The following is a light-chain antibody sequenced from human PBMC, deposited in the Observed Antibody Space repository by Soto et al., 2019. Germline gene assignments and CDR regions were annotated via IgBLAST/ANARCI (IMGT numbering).Light chain of an antibody. Sequence: DIQMTQSPSSLSASVGDRVTITCRASQSISSYLNWYQQKPGKVPKLLIYGASNLQGGVPSRFSGSGYGTEFTFTISILQPEDRASYYCQQSHSTPLTFGQGTRLEIK. CDR3: QQSHSTPLT. CDR2: GAS. CDR1: QSISSY. J-gene: IGKJ5*01. V-gene: IGKV1-39*01.